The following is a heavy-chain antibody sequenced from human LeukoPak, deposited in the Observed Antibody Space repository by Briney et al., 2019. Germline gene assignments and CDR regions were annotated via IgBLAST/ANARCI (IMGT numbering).Heavy chain of an antibody. CDR3: TTYGSGRKFDY. D-gene: IGHD3-10*01. Sequence: GGSLRLSCAASGFSFSDTWMSWVRQIPGKGLEWVGRIESKTDGGTTDYAAPVKGRFTISRDDSTNTLYLQMNSLKSEDTAVYYCTTYGSGRKFDYWGQGILVTVSS. CDR2: IESKTDGGTT. CDR1: GFSFSDTW. J-gene: IGHJ4*02. V-gene: IGHV3-15*04.